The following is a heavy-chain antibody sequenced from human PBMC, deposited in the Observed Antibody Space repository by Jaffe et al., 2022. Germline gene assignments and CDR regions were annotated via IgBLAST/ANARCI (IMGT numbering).Heavy chain of an antibody. CDR2: IYYSGST. CDR3: ASVVVVAATHWYFDL. Sequence: QVQLQESGPGLVKPSETLSLTCTVSGGSISSYYWSWIRQPPGKGLEWIGYIYYSGSTNYNPSLKSRVTISVDTSKNQFSLKLSSVTAADTAVYYCASVVVVAATHWYFDLWGRGTLVTVSS. J-gene: IGHJ2*01. CDR1: GGSISSYY. V-gene: IGHV4-59*01. D-gene: IGHD2-15*01.